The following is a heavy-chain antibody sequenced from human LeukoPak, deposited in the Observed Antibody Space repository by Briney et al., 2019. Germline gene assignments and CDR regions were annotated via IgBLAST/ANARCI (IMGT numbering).Heavy chain of an antibody. CDR3: ARPSGELDY. CDR2: ISTSSNTI. D-gene: IGHD3-10*01. V-gene: IGHV3-48*02. Sequence: GGSLRLSCAASGFTFSNAWMTWVRQAPGKGLEWVSYISTSSNTIYYADSVKGRFTISRDNAKNSLYLQMNSLRDEDTAVYYCARPSGELDYWGQGTLVTVSS. J-gene: IGHJ4*02. CDR1: GFTFSNAW.